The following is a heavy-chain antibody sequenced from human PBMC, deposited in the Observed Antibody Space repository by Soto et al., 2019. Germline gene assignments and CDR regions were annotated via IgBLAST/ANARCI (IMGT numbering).Heavy chain of an antibody. D-gene: IGHD3-10*01. CDR3: AKGGLLWFGELSGDQRGPQDSSYGMDV. Sequence: PGGSLRLSCRASGFIFDDFAMHWVRQAPGKGLEWLSGISWNSGNTGYADSVKGRFTISRDNAKNSLYLQMSSLRPEDTALYYCAKGGLLWFGELSGDQRGPQDSSYGMDVWGQGTTVTVSS. J-gene: IGHJ6*02. CDR2: ISWNSGNT. CDR1: GFIFDDFA. V-gene: IGHV3-9*01.